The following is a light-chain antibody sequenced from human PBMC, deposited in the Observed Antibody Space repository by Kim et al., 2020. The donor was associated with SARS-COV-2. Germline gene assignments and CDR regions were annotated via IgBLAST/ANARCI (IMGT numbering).Light chain of an antibody. CDR2: SAS. CDR1: QAINIF. J-gene: IGKJ2*01. V-gene: IGKV1-17*03. CDR3: LQHQTLPYT. Sequence: DIQMTQSPSAMSASVGARVTITCRASQAINIFLAWFQQKPGEAPKRLIYSASSLQSGVPSRFSGSGSGTEFTLTISSLQPEDFATYYGLQHQTLPYTFGQGTKLEI.